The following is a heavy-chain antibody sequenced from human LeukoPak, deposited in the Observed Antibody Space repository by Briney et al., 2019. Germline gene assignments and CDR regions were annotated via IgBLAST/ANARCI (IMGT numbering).Heavy chain of an antibody. V-gene: IGHV3-23*01. CDR2: ICASGGST. CDR1: GFTFSSYA. J-gene: IGHJ4*02. CDR3: AKAEGYDILTGLDY. D-gene: IGHD3-9*01. Sequence: GDSLTLSCAPSGFTFSSYAMSWVRQAPGKGLEWVSGICASGGSTYYADSVKGRFTISRDNSKNTLYLQMNSLRTEDTAVYYCAKAEGYDILTGLDYWGQGTLVTVSS.